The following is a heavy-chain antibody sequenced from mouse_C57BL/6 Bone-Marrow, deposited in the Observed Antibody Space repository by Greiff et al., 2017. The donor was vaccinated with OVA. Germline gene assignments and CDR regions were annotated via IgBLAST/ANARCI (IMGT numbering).Heavy chain of an antibody. J-gene: IGHJ4*01. CDR3: ARFITTVVATRYYAMDY. CDR2: IYPGSGST. D-gene: IGHD1-1*01. CDR1: GYTFTSYW. Sequence: QVQLKQPGAELVKPGASVKMSCKASGYTFTSYWITWVKQRPGQGLEWIGDIYPGSGSTNSNEKFKSKATLTVDTSSSTAYMQLSSLTSEDSAVYYCARFITTVVATRYYAMDYWGQGTSVTVSS. V-gene: IGHV1-55*01.